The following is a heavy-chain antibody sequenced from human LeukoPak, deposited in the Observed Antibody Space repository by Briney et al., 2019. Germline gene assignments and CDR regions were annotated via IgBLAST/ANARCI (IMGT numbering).Heavy chain of an antibody. Sequence: SVKVSCKASGGTFSSYAISWVRQAPGQGLEWMGGIIPIFGTANYAQKFQGRVTITADESTSTAYMELSSLRSEDTAVYYCAREYCSGGSCYTGAYWGQGTLVTVSS. CDR1: GGTFSSYA. V-gene: IGHV1-69*13. D-gene: IGHD2-15*01. CDR2: IIPIFGTA. J-gene: IGHJ4*02. CDR3: AREYCSGGSCYTGAY.